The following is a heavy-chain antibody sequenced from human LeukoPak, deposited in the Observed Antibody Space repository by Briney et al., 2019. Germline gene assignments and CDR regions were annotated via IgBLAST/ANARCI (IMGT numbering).Heavy chain of an antibody. J-gene: IGHJ4*02. CDR2: LYPGDSDA. D-gene: IGHD4-17*01. V-gene: IGHV5-51*01. Sequence: GESLKISCKGSGYSFTSYWIGWVRQMNGKGLEWMGILYPGDSDARCSPSFHGQVTISADKSISTAYLQWSSLKASDTAMYYCSRLGMRDYCDYECDYWGQGTLVTVS. CDR3: SRLGMRDYCDYECDY. CDR1: GYSFTSYW.